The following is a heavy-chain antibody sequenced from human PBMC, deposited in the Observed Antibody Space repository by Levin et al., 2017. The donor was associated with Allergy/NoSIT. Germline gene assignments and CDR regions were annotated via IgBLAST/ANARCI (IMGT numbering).Heavy chain of an antibody. CDR3: ARTIPQGYYYYYMDV. CDR1: GFTFSSYS. D-gene: IGHD3-3*01. V-gene: IGHV3-48*02. J-gene: IGHJ6*03. CDR2: ISSSSSTI. Sequence: GGSLRLSCAASGFTFSSYSMNWVRQAPGKGLEWVSYISSSSSTIYYADSVKGRFTISRDNAKNSLYLQMNSLRDEDTAVYYCARTIPQGYYYYYMDVWGKGTTVTVSS.